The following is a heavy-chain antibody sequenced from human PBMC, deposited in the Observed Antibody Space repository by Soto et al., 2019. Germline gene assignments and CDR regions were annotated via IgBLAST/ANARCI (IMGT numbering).Heavy chain of an antibody. J-gene: IGHJ4*02. CDR3: TRALGSMTTVTPDLSGTMSLFDY. CDR1: GYTFTSYY. D-gene: IGHD4-17*01. Sequence: ASVKVSCKASGYTFTSYYIHWVRQAPGQGLEWMGLVNPNGGSPSYAQKFQGRVTMTRDTSTSTVYMEVSSLRSEDSAVYYCTRALGSMTTVTPDLSGTMSLFDYWGQGTLVTVSS. CDR2: VNPNGGSP. V-gene: IGHV1-46*01.